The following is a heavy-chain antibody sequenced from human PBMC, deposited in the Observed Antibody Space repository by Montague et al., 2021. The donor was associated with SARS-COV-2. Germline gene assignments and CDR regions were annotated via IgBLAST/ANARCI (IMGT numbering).Heavy chain of an antibody. CDR3: ARRGRKLLPVATTIGGFDT. CDR2: IYDSGST. CDR1: GGSISSSNYY. V-gene: IGHV4-39*02. Sequence: SETLSLTCTVSGGSISSSNYYWDWIRQPPGKGLEWIGCIYDSGSTYYNPSLKSRVTISVDTSKNHFSLKLSSVTAADTAVYYCARRGRKLLPVATTIGGFDTWGQGTLVTVAS. J-gene: IGHJ3*02. D-gene: IGHD5-12*01.